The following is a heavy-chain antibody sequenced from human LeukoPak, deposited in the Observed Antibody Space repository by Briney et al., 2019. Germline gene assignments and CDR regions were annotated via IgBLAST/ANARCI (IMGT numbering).Heavy chain of an antibody. CDR1: GGSISSGSYY. J-gene: IGHJ4*02. Sequence: SQTLSLTCTVSGGSISSGSYYWSWIRQPAGKGLEWIGRIYTSGSTNYNPSLKSRVTISVDTSKNQFSLKLSSVTAADTAVYYCARDRRDGPDYWGQGTLVTVSS. CDR3: ARDRRDGPDY. CDR2: IYTSGST. V-gene: IGHV4-61*02. D-gene: IGHD5-24*01.